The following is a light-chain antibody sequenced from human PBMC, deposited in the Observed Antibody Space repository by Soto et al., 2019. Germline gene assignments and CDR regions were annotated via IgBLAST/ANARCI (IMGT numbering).Light chain of an antibody. CDR1: QSVSNN. Sequence: EIVMTQSPATLSVSPGERVTLSCRASQSVSNNLVWYQQKPGQAPRLLIYGSSIRATGIPARFSGSGSGTEFFSPTSSLLSQDVSVSYCQQHYNWYPWTFGQGTRVEIK. CDR2: GSS. J-gene: IGKJ1*01. V-gene: IGKV3-15*01. CDR3: QQHYNWYPWT.